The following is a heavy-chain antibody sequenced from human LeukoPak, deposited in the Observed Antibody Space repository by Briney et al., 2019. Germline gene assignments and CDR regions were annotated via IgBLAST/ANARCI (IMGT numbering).Heavy chain of an antibody. J-gene: IGHJ6*03. D-gene: IGHD2-2*02. Sequence: GGSLRLSCAASGFTFSSYAMSWVRQAPGKGPEWVSAIGGRGGSTYYADSLRGRFTISRDNSKNTLYLQMNSLRAEDTAIYYCAKGSCISTSCYTASHYYMDVWGKGTTVTVSS. V-gene: IGHV3-23*01. CDR3: AKGSCISTSCYTASHYYMDV. CDR2: IGGRGGST. CDR1: GFTFSSYA.